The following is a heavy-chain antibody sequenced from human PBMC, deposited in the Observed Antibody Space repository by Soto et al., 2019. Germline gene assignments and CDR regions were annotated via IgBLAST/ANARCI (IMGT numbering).Heavy chain of an antibody. D-gene: IGHD3-16*01. V-gene: IGHV3-23*01. Sequence: GGSLRLSCAASGFTSSNNDMTWVRQAPGKGPEWVSTISAGGSTSYADSVKGRFTISRDNSNNMLYLQMNSLRAEDTALYYCVKNRGNYDGWGQGTLVTVSS. CDR3: VKNRGNYDG. CDR2: ISAGGST. J-gene: IGHJ4*02. CDR1: GFTSSNND.